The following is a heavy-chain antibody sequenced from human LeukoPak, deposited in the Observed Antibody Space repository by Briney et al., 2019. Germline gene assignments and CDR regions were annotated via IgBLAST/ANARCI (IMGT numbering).Heavy chain of an antibody. D-gene: IGHD3-22*01. CDR3: ARDTGWYYYDT. Sequence: GGSLRLSCAASGFTFSSYEMNWVRQAPGKGLEWVSYISSSGSRKYYADSVKGRFTISRDNAKNSLYLQMKSLRAEDTAVYYCARDTGWYYYDTWGQGTLVTVSS. J-gene: IGHJ4*02. CDR2: ISSSGSRK. V-gene: IGHV3-48*03. CDR1: GFTFSSYE.